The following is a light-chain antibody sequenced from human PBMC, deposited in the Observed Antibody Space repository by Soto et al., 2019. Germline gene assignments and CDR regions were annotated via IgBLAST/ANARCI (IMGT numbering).Light chain of an antibody. CDR3: QQANSFPLT. J-gene: IGKJ4*01. CDR1: QDISND. Sequence: AIQMTQSPSSLSASVGDRVTITCRTSQDISNDLDWYQQKPGKAPKLLIYAASTLQSGVPSRFSGSGSGTDFTLTITSLQPEDFATYYCQQANSFPLTFGGGTKVDIK. V-gene: IGKV1-6*01. CDR2: AAS.